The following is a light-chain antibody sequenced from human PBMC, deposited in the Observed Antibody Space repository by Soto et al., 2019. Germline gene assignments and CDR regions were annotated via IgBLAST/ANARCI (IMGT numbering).Light chain of an antibody. CDR1: QGISNY. J-gene: IGKJ3*01. V-gene: IGKV1-27*01. CDR3: QKYNSAPFT. CDR2: AAS. Sequence: DIQMTQSPSSLSASVGDRVTITCRASQGISNYLAWYQQKPGKVPKLLIYAASTLQSGLPSRFSGRGSGTDFTLTINSLQPEDVATDYCQKYNSAPFTFSHGTKVYIK.